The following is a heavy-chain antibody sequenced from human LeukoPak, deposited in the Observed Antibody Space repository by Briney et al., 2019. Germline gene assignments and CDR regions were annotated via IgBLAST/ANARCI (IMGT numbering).Heavy chain of an antibody. J-gene: IGHJ2*01. CDR3: ARDRLSNGAGWYFDL. CDR1: GFTFSSYD. CDR2: IGIAGDT. Sequence: PGGSLRLSCAASGFTFSSYDMHWVRQATGKGLEWVSAIGIAGDTYYAGSMKGRFTISRENAKNSLYLQMNSLRAGDTAVYYCARDRLSNGAGWYFDLWGRGTLVTVSS. D-gene: IGHD4/OR15-4a*01. V-gene: IGHV3-13*04.